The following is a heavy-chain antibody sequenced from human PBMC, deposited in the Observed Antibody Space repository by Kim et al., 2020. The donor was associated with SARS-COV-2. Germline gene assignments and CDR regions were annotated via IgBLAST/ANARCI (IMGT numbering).Heavy chain of an antibody. CDR3: ARDFRYYYDGEYYFDY. Sequence: KFQGRVTITRDTSASTAYMELSSLRSEDTAVYYCARDFRYYYDGEYYFDYWGQGTLVTVSS. J-gene: IGHJ4*02. V-gene: IGHV1-3*01. D-gene: IGHD3-22*01.